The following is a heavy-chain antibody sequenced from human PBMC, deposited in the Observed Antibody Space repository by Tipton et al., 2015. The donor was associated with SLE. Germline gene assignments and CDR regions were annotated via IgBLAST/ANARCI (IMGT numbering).Heavy chain of an antibody. CDR3: ARVRDGSGAFDI. Sequence: TLSLTCAVYGGSFSGYYWSWIRQPPGKGLEWIGEINHSGGTNYNPSLKSRVTISVDTSKNQFSLQLNSVTPEDTAVYYCARVRDGSGAFDIWGQGTMVTVSS. J-gene: IGHJ3*02. D-gene: IGHD3-10*01. CDR1: GGSFSGYY. CDR2: INHSGGT. V-gene: IGHV4-34*01.